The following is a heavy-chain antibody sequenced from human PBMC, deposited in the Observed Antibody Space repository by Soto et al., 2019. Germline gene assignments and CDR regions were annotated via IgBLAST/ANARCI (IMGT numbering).Heavy chain of an antibody. D-gene: IGHD3-3*01. J-gene: IGHJ4*02. CDR3: AREWSGSAPDY. V-gene: IGHV1-3*01. CDR2: INAGNGNT. Sequence: EASVKVSCKASGYTFTSYAMHWVRQAPGQRLEWMGWINAGNGNTKYSQKFQGRVTITRDTSASTAYMELSSLRSEDTAVYYCAREWSGSAPDYWGQGTLVTVSS. CDR1: GYTFTSYA.